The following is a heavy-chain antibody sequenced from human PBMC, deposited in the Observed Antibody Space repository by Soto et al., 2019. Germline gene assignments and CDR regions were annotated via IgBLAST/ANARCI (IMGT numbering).Heavy chain of an antibody. CDR3: ARDYYRFNSGYGFSMDV. CDR1: GFTVSSNY. D-gene: IGHD5-12*01. Sequence: GGSLRLSCAASGFTVSSNYMSWFRQAPGKGLEWVSVIYSGGSTYYADSVKGRFTISRDNSKNTLYLQMNSLRAEDTAVYYCARDYYRFNSGYGFSMDVWGQGTTVTVSS. V-gene: IGHV3-66*01. CDR2: IYSGGST. J-gene: IGHJ6*02.